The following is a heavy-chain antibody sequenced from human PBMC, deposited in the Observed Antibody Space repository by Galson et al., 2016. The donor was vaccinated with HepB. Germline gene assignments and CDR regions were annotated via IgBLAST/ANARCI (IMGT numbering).Heavy chain of an antibody. CDR3: ARAQTTVVTYIDN. D-gene: IGHD4-23*01. CDR2: ISGSSSYT. Sequence: SLRLSCAASGFTFSDYYMSWIRQAPGKGLEWVSYISGSSSYTNYAESVKGRFTISRDNANNSLYLQMNSLRAEDTAVYYCARAQTTVVTYIDNWGQGTLVTVSS. V-gene: IGHV3-11*06. CDR1: GFTFSDYY. J-gene: IGHJ4*02.